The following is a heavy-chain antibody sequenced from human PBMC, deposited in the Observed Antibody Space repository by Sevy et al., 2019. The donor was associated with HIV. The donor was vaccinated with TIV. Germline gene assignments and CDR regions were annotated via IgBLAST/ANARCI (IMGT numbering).Heavy chain of an antibody. CDR1: GFTFSSYA. D-gene: IGHD3-3*01. CDR3: AKDLLTGFALDY. CDR2: ISGIGGSK. V-gene: IGHV3-23*01. J-gene: IGHJ4*02. Sequence: GGSLRLSCAASGFTFSSYAMSWVRQAPGKGLEWVSAISGIGGSKYYADSVKGRFTISRDNSKNTLYLQMNSLRAEDTAVYYCAKDLLTGFALDYWGQGTLVTVSS.